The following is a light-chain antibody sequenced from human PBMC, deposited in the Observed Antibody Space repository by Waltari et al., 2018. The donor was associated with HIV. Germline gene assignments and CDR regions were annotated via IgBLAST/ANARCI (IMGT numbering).Light chain of an antibody. Sequence: QSALTQPASVSGSPGQSITISCTGTRSDVGGYNYVSWYQHHPGKAPKLLIYEVSNRPSGVSNRFSGSKSGNTASLIISGLQAEDEADYYCSSYTSSSTLAVFGGGTKLTVL. J-gene: IGLJ2*01. CDR1: RSDVGGYNY. V-gene: IGLV2-14*01. CDR2: EVS. CDR3: SSYTSSSTLAV.